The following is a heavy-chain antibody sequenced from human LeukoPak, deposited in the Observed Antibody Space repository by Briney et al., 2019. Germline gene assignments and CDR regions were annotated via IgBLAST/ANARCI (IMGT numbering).Heavy chain of an antibody. J-gene: IGHJ4*02. Sequence: PGGSLRLSCAASGLTFSSYAMSWVRQAPGKGLEWVSAISGSGGSTYYADSVKGRFTISRDNSKNTLYLQMNSLRAEDTAVYYCAKAYCSSTSCYVDYWGQGTLVTVSS. D-gene: IGHD2-2*01. V-gene: IGHV3-23*01. CDR1: GLTFSSYA. CDR3: AKAYCSSTSCYVDY. CDR2: ISGSGGST.